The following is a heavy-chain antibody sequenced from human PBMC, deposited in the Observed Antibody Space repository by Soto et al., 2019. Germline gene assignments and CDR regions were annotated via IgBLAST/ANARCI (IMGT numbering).Heavy chain of an antibody. D-gene: IGHD3-9*01. CDR2: ISYDGSNK. J-gene: IGHJ4*02. Sequence: GGSLRLSCAASGFTFSSYAMHWVRQAPGKGLEWVAVISYDGSNKYYADSVKGRFTISRDNSKNTLYLQMNSLRAEDTAVYYCARDRRYYDILTGSHYFDYWGQGTLVTVSS. CDR3: ARDRRYYDILTGSHYFDY. CDR1: GFTFSSYA. V-gene: IGHV3-30*04.